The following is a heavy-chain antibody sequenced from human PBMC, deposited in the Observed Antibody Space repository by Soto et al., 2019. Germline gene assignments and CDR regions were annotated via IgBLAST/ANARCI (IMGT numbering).Heavy chain of an antibody. V-gene: IGHV3-23*01. Sequence: EVQLLESGGGLVQPGASLRLSCAASGFTFSSYAMSWVRQAPGKGLEWVSAISGSGGSTYYADSVKGRFTISRDNSKNTLYLQLNSLRAEDTAVYYCAKHIAVAGLDAYWGQGTLVTVSS. D-gene: IGHD6-19*01. CDR2: ISGSGGST. CDR3: AKHIAVAGLDAY. CDR1: GFTFSSYA. J-gene: IGHJ4*02.